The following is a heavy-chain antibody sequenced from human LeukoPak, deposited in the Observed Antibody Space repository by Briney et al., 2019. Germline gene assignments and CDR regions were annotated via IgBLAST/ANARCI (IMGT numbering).Heavy chain of an antibody. CDR2: ISSSSYI. V-gene: IGHV3-21*01. CDR3: ARSRLDYYDSSGYPYAFDI. Sequence: GGSLRLSCAASGFTLSSYSMNWVRQAPGKGLEWVSSISSSSYIYYADSVKGRFTISRDNAKNSLYLQMNSLRAEDTAVYYCARSRLDYYDSSGYPYAFDIWGQGTMVTVSS. J-gene: IGHJ3*02. D-gene: IGHD3-22*01. CDR1: GFTLSSYS.